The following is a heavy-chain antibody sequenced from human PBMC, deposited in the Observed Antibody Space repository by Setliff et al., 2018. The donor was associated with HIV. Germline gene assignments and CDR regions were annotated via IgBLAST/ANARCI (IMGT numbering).Heavy chain of an antibody. Sequence: SETLSLTCAVSGGSISSSNWWSWVRQPPGKGLEWIGEIFHSGSTNYNPSLKSRVTISIDKSKNHFSLKLSSVTAADTAVYYCASQFTSSWVYNWFDHWGQGTLVTVSS. V-gene: IGHV4-4*02. CDR1: GGSISSSNW. CDR3: ASQFTSSWVYNWFDH. J-gene: IGHJ5*02. D-gene: IGHD6-13*01. CDR2: IFHSGST.